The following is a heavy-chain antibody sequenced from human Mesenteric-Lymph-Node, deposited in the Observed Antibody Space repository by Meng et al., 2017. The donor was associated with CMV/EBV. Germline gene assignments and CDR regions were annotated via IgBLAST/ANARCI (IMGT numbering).Heavy chain of an antibody. D-gene: IGHD2-2*03. CDR2: INPNSGGT. Sequence: ASVKVSCKTTGYTFTGYYIHWVRQAPGQGLEWMGWINPNSGGTKYAQKFQGRVTMTRDTSISTAYMELSRLRSDDTAVYYCARDGFGYCSVTTCYADVDPWGQGTLVTVSS. CDR3: ARDGFGYCSVTTCYADVDP. CDR1: GYTFTGYY. V-gene: IGHV1-2*02. J-gene: IGHJ5*02.